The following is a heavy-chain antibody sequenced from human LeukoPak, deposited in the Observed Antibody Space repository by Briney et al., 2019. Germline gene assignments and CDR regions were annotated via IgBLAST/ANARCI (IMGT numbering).Heavy chain of an antibody. CDR3: ARGGYDSSGYYSPYYFDY. Sequence: SETLSLTCTVSGGFISSYYWSWIRQPPGKGLEWIGYIYYSGSTNYNPSLKSRVTISVDTSKNQFSLKLSSVTAADTAVYYCARGGYDSSGYYSPYYFDYWGQGTLVTVSS. D-gene: IGHD3-22*01. CDR1: GGFISSYY. CDR2: IYYSGST. J-gene: IGHJ4*02. V-gene: IGHV4-59*12.